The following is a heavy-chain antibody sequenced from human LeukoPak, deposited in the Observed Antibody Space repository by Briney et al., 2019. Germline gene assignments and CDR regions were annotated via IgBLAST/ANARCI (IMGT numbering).Heavy chain of an antibody. D-gene: IGHD4-17*01. CDR1: GFTFDDYA. CDR3: ATATVTTYWAFDY. V-gene: IGHV3-9*03. Sequence: PGGSLRLSCAASGFTFDDYAMHWVRQAPGKGLEWVSGISWNSGSIGYADSVKGRFTISRDNAKNSLYLQMNSRRAEDMALYYCATATVTTYWAFDYWGQGTLVTVSS. CDR2: ISWNSGSI. J-gene: IGHJ4*02.